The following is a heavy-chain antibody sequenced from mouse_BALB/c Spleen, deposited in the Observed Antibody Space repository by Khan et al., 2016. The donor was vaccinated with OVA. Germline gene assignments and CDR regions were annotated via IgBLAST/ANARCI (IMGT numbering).Heavy chain of an antibody. J-gene: IGHJ3*01. V-gene: IGHV1S135*01. CDR2: IDPFSGDT. D-gene: IGHD2-2*01. Sequence: VQLQQSGPELMKPGTSVKISCKASGYSFTTYYIHWVMQSHGKSLEWIGYIDPFSGDTTFNQKFKGKATLTVDKYSSTAYIHLSNLTYEDSAIYYCTRHGYVAWFTYWGQGTLVTVSA. CDR3: TRHGYVAWFTY. CDR1: GYSFTTYY.